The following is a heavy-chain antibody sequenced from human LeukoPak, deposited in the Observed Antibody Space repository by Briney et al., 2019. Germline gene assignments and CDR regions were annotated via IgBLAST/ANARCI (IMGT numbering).Heavy chain of an antibody. V-gene: IGHV4-39*01. J-gene: IGHJ4*02. D-gene: IGHD3-16*01. CDR1: GGSISSSSHY. Sequence: PSETLSLTCTVSGGSISSSSHYWGWIRQPPGKGLEWIGSIYYSGSTCYNPSLKSRVTISVDTSKNQFSLKLSSVTAADTAVYYCARRLVFDYWGQGTLVTVSS. CDR3: ARRLVFDY. CDR2: IYYSGST.